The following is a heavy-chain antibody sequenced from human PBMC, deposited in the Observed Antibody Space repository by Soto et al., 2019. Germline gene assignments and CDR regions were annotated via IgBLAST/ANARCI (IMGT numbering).Heavy chain of an antibody. Sequence: SETLSLTCTVSGDSMSKYYWSWIRQPAGKGLEWIGRIYTSGSTNYNPSLKSRVNMSIDTSNNHFSLNLKSVTAADAAVYYCARIVGAAYYFDFWGQGALVTVSS. CDR2: IYTSGST. CDR3: ARIVGAAYYFDF. D-gene: IGHD1-26*01. CDR1: GDSMSKYY. J-gene: IGHJ4*02. V-gene: IGHV4-4*07.